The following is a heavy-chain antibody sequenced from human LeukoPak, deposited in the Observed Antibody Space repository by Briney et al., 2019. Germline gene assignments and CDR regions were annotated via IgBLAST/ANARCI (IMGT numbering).Heavy chain of an antibody. V-gene: IGHV1-18*01. Sequence: ASVKVSCKASGYTFTSYGISSVRQAPGQGLEWMGWISAYNGNTNYAQKLQGRVTMTTDTSTSTAYMELRSLRSDDTAVYYCARGRGIAARRDYYYYMDVWGKGTTVTVSS. J-gene: IGHJ6*03. CDR1: GYTFTSYG. D-gene: IGHD6-6*01. CDR3: ARGRGIAARRDYYYYMDV. CDR2: ISAYNGNT.